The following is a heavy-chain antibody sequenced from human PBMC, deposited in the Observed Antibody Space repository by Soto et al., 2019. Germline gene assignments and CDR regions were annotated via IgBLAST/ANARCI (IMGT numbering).Heavy chain of an antibody. J-gene: IGHJ1*01. CDR3: ARGPPSFASGSEVAGTDPYFQH. CDR1: GGTFSSYA. D-gene: IGHD6-19*01. CDR2: IIPIFGTA. Sequence: QVQLVQSGAEVKKPGSSVKVSCKASGGTFSSYAISWVRQAPGQGLEWMGGIIPIFGTANYAQKFQGRVTITADESTSTAYMELGSLRSEDTAVYYCARGPPSFASGSEVAGTDPYFQHWGQGTLVTVSS. V-gene: IGHV1-69*01.